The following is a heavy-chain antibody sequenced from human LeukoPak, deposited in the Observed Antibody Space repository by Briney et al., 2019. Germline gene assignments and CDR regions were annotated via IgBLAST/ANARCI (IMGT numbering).Heavy chain of an antibody. V-gene: IGHV4-30-4*08. CDR3: ATDQKEQLVPLYYYYYMDV. D-gene: IGHD6-13*01. J-gene: IGHJ6*03. CDR2: IYYSGST. CDR1: GVSISSGDYY. Sequence: SQTLSLTCTVSGVSISSGDYYWRWIRQPPGKGLEWIGYIYYSGSTYYNPSLKSRVTITVDTSKNQSSLKLSSVTAADTAVYYCATDQKEQLVPLYYYYYMDVWGKGTTVTVSS.